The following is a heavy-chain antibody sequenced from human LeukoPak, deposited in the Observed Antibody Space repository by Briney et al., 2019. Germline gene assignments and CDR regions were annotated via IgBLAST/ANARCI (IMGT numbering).Heavy chain of an antibody. V-gene: IGHV4-61*02. Sequence: SQTPSLTCTVSGGSISSGSHYWSWTRQPAGKGLEWIGRIYTSGTTNYNPSLKSRVTISVDTSKNQFSLKLSSVTAADTAVYYCARDNSYCSSTTCYYNWFDPWGQGTLVTVSS. J-gene: IGHJ5*02. D-gene: IGHD2-2*01. CDR1: GGSISSGSHY. CDR2: IYTSGTT. CDR3: ARDNSYCSSTTCYYNWFDP.